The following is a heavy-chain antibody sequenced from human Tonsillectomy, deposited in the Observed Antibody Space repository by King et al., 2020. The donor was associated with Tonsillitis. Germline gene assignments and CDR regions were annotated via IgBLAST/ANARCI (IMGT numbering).Heavy chain of an antibody. CDR1: GFTFSSYG. D-gene: IGHD6-13*01. CDR2: IWYDGSNK. CDR3: ARDSPPPSSSWYWGPDY. V-gene: IGHV3-33*01. J-gene: IGHJ4*02. Sequence: VQLVESGGGVVQPGRSLRLSCAASGFTFSSYGMHWVRQAPGKGLEWVAVIWYDGSNKYYADSVKGRFTISRDNSKNTLYLQMNSLRAEDTAVYYCARDSPPPSSSWYWGPDYWGQGTLVTVSS.